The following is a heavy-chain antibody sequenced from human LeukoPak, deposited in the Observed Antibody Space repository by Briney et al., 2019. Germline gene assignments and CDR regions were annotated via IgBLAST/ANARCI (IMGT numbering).Heavy chain of an antibody. V-gene: IGHV3-48*03. D-gene: IGHD2-21*02. CDR1: GFTFSSYE. J-gene: IGHJ4*02. Sequence: GGSLRLSCAASGFTFSSYEMNWVRQAPGKGLEWVSYISSSGSTIYYADSVKGRFTISRDNAKNSLYLQMNSLRAEDTAVYYCAREPVVVTAIIDYWGQGTLVTVSS. CDR3: AREPVVVTAIIDY. CDR2: ISSSGSTI.